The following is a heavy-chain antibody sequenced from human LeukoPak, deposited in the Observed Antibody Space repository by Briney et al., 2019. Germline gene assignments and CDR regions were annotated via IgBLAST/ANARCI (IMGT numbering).Heavy chain of an antibody. CDR2: IYYSGST. CDR3: ARSGYYGSGTYYNVDY. Sequence: SETLSLTCTVSGGSISSGDYYWSWIRQPPEKGLEWIGYIYYSGSTYYNPSLKSRVTISVDTSKNQFSLKLSSVTAADTAVYYCARSGYYGSGTYYNVDYWGQGTLVTVSS. CDR1: GGSISSGDYY. V-gene: IGHV4-30-4*01. D-gene: IGHD3-10*01. J-gene: IGHJ4*02.